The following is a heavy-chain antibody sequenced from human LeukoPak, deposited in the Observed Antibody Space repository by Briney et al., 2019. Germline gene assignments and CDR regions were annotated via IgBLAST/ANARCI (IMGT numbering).Heavy chain of an antibody. J-gene: IGHJ4*02. Sequence: SETLSLTCTVSGGSISSYYWSWIRQPAGKGLEWIGRIYTSGSTNYNPSLKSRVTISVDTSKNQFSLKLSSVTAADTAVYYCAREPSVTIFGVVTYYFDYSGQGTLVTVSS. CDR2: IYTSGST. CDR1: GGSISSYY. CDR3: AREPSVTIFGVVTYYFDY. V-gene: IGHV4-4*07. D-gene: IGHD3-3*01.